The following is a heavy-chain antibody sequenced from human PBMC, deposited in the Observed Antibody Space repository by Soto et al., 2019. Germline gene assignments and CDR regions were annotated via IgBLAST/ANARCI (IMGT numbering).Heavy chain of an antibody. CDR3: ARFYSNYTNYYYYYGMDV. CDR2: IYPGDSDT. V-gene: IGHV5-51*01. Sequence: GESLKISCKGSGYSFTSYWIGWVRQMPGKGLEWMGIIYPGDSDTRYSPSFQGQVTISADKSISTAYLQWSSLKASDTAMYYCARFYSNYTNYYYYYGMDVWGQGTTVTVSS. CDR1: GYSFTSYW. D-gene: IGHD4-4*01. J-gene: IGHJ6*02.